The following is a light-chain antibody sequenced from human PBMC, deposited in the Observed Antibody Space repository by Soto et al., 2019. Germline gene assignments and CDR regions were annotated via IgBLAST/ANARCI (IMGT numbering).Light chain of an antibody. CDR3: GLYTTSDTPYV. V-gene: IGLV2-14*01. Sequence: QSALSQPASVSGSPGQSITISCTGSSSDVGPYKYVSWYQHHPDKAPKLIISGVGYRPSGLSNRFSASKSGNTASLTISGLQAADEDDYYCGLYTTSDTPYVFGTGTKLTVL. J-gene: IGLJ1*01. CDR2: GVG. CDR1: SSDVGPYKY.